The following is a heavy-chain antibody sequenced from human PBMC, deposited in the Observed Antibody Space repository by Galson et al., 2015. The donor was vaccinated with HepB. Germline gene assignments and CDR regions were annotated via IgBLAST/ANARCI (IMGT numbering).Heavy chain of an antibody. CDR1: GFTFSTYW. V-gene: IGHV3-74*01. CDR2: INSEGRST. J-gene: IGHJ6*02. Sequence: SLRLSCAASGFTFSTYWMHWVRQAPGKGLVWVSRINSEGRSTTYADSVKGRFTISRDNAKNTLYLQMNSLRDEDTAVYYCARSGGVAYDSSGFQYYYYYGMDVWGQGTTVTVSS. D-gene: IGHD3-22*01. CDR3: ARSGGVAYDSSGFQYYYYYGMDV.